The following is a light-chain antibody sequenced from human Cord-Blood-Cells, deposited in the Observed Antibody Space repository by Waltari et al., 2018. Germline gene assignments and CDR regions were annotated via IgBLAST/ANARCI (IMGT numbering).Light chain of an antibody. CDR3: QQLNSYPLT. V-gene: IGKV1-9*01. CDR2: ASS. J-gene: IGKJ4*01. CDR1: QGICSY. Sequence: DIQLAQSPSFLSASVGDRVTITCRASQGICSYLAWYQQKPGKAPKLRIYASSTLQSGVPSMFSGSGSVTEFTLTISSLQPEDFATYYCQQLNSYPLTFGGGTKVEIK.